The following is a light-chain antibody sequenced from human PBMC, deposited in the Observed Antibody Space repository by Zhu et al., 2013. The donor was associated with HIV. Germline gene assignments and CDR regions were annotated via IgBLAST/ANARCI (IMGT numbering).Light chain of an antibody. J-gene: IGKJ1*01. V-gene: IGKV3-20*01. CDR1: QTVSYRH. Sequence: EIVLMQSPGTLSLSPGERATLSCRASQTVSYRHIAWYQQKPGQPPRLLLYGSSNRAPGIPDRFSGSGSGTDFTLTITGLEPEDIGMYFCQRFGSSVTWTFGPRDQPGNQT. CDR3: QRFGSSVTWT. CDR2: GSS.